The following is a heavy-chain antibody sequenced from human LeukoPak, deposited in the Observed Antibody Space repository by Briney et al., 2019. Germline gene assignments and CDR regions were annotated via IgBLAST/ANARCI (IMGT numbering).Heavy chain of an antibody. J-gene: IGHJ4*02. CDR1: GGSFSGYY. V-gene: IGHV4-34*01. Sequence: SETLSLTCADYGGSFSGYYWSWIRQPPGKGLEWIGEINHSGSTNYNPSLKSRVTISVDTSKNQFSLKLSSVTAADTAVYYCARGRVVRGVMAYWGQGTLVTVSS. CDR3: ARGRVVRGVMAY. D-gene: IGHD3-10*01. CDR2: INHSGST.